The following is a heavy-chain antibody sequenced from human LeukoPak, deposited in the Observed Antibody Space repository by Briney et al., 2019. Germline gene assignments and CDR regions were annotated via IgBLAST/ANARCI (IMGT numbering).Heavy chain of an antibody. CDR1: GFTFSRNG. Sequence: GGSLRLSCAASGFTFSRNGMTWVRQAPGKGLEWVSAISGSGGSTYYADSVKGRFTISRDNSKNTLYLQMNSLRAEDTAVYYCAKDGYYYDSSAYYVIYYFDSWGQGTLVTVSS. D-gene: IGHD3-22*01. CDR2: ISGSGGST. V-gene: IGHV3-23*01. CDR3: AKDGYYYDSSAYYVIYYFDS. J-gene: IGHJ4*02.